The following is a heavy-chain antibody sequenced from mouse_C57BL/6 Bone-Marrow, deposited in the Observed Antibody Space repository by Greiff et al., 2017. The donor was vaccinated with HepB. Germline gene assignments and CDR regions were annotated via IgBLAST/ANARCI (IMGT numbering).Heavy chain of an antibody. Sequence: QVQLQQPGAELVKPGASVKLSCKASGYTFTSYGISWVKQRTGQGLEWIGEIYPRSGNTYYNEKFKGKATLTADKSSSTAYMELRSLTSEDSAVYFCARSGLITTVVAWYFDVWGTGTTVTVSS. J-gene: IGHJ1*03. V-gene: IGHV1-81*01. CDR2: IYPRSGNT. D-gene: IGHD1-1*01. CDR3: ARSGLITTVVAWYFDV. CDR1: GYTFTSYG.